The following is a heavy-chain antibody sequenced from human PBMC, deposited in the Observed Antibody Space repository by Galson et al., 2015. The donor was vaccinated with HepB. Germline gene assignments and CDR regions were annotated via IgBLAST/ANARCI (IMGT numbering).Heavy chain of an antibody. Sequence: TLRHSCAASGFTFSSYAMSWVRQAPGKGLEWVSAISGSGGSTYYADSVKGRFTISRDNSKNTLYLQMNSLRAEDAAVYYCAKDQVGSYHNWFDPWGQGTLVTVSS. CDR2: ISGSGGST. J-gene: IGHJ5*02. D-gene: IGHD1-26*01. CDR1: GFTFSSYA. V-gene: IGHV3-23*01. CDR3: AKDQVGSYHNWFDP.